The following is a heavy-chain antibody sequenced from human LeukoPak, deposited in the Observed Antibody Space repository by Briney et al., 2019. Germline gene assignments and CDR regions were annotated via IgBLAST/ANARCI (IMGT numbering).Heavy chain of an antibody. CDR3: ARVSVSYSGYDWV. D-gene: IGHD5-12*01. V-gene: IGHV4-39*07. CDR1: GGSISSSSYY. J-gene: IGHJ3*01. CDR2: IYYSGST. Sequence: PSETLSPTCTVSGGSISSSSYYWGWIRQPPGKGLEWIGSIYYSGSTYYNPSLKSRVTISVDTSKNQFSLKLSSVTAADTAVYYCARVSVSYSGYDWVWGQGTMVTVSS.